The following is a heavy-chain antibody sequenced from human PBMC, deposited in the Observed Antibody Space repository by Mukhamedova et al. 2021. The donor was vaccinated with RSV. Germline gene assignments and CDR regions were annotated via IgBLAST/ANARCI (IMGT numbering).Heavy chain of an antibody. CDR3: ARESISGGEQQLPYFDY. D-gene: IGHD6-13*01. V-gene: IGHV3-30*01. J-gene: IGHJ4*02. Sequence: TISRDNSKNTLYLQMNSLRAEDTAVYYCARESISGGEQQLPYFDYWGQGTLVTVSS.